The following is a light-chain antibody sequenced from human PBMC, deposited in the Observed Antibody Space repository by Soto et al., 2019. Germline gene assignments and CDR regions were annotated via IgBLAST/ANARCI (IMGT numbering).Light chain of an antibody. CDR1: QDITTY. V-gene: IGKV1-33*01. CDR3: QQYDHLIT. CDR2: DAS. J-gene: IGKJ4*01. Sequence: DIQMTQSPSSLSASVGDRVTITCQASQDITTYLNWYQQTPGKAPKLLIYDASNLQTGVPFRVSGSGSGTDFTFTISSLQPEDTATYYCQQYDHLITFGGGTKVDIK.